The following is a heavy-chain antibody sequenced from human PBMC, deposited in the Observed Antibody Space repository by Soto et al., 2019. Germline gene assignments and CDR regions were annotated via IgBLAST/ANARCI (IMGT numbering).Heavy chain of an antibody. D-gene: IGHD2-15*01. CDR2: ISAYNGNT. J-gene: IGHJ6*03. Sequence: ASVKVSCKASGYTFTSYGISWVRQAPGQGLEWMGWISAYNGNTNYAQKLQGRVTMTTDTSTSTAYMELRSLRSDDTAVYYCARDEGCSGGSCYSWYYYYYMDVWGKGTTVTV. V-gene: IGHV1-18*01. CDR1: GYTFTSYG. CDR3: ARDEGCSGGSCYSWYYYYYMDV.